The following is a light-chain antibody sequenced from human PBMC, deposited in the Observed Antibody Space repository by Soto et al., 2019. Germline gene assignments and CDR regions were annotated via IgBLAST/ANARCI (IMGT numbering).Light chain of an antibody. J-gene: IGLJ2*01. CDR1: NSDVGTYNY. Sequence: QSALTQPASVSGSPGQSITISCTGTNSDVGTYNYVSWYQQHPGKAPKFVVYEVSDRPSGVSDRFSGSKSGNTASLTISGXXAEDEADYYCSSYPXXXXXXFGGG. CDR2: EVS. V-gene: IGLV2-14*01. CDR3: SSYPXXXXXX.